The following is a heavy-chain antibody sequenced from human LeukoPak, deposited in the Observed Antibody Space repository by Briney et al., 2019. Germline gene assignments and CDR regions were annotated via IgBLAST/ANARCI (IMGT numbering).Heavy chain of an antibody. Sequence: PSETLSLTCTVSGGSISSGGYYWSWIRQPPGKGLEWIGYIYYSGSANYNPSLKSRVTISVDTSKNQFSLKLSSVTAADTAVYYCARQRNYYDSSGYYYVTHFDYWGQGTLVTVSS. CDR2: IYYSGSA. CDR1: GGSISSGGYY. J-gene: IGHJ4*02. D-gene: IGHD3-22*01. V-gene: IGHV4-61*08. CDR3: ARQRNYYDSSGYYYVTHFDY.